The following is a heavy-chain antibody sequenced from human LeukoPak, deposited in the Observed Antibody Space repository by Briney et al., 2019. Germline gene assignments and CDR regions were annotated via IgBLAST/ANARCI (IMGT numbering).Heavy chain of an antibody. J-gene: IGHJ4*02. CDR3: TRLGYYYDSSGYGEDY. D-gene: IGHD3-22*01. V-gene: IGHV3-73*01. CDR2: IRSKANSYAT. CDR1: GFTFSGSA. Sequence: GGSLRLSCAASGFTFSGSAMHWVRQASGKGLEWVGRIRSKANSYATAYAASVKGRFTISRDDSKNTAYLQMNSLKTEDTAVYYCTRLGYYYDSSGYGEDYWGQGTLVTVSS.